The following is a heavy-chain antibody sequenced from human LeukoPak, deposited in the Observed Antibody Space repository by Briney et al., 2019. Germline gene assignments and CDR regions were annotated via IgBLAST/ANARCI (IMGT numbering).Heavy chain of an antibody. CDR3: ARDREIAGYDYVWGSYRPGGFDY. J-gene: IGHJ4*02. CDR2: IIPIFGTA. D-gene: IGHD3-16*02. V-gene: IGHV1-69*13. CDR1: GGTFSSYA. Sequence: SVKVSCKASGGTFSSYAISWVRQAPGQGLEWMGGIIPIFGTANYAQKFQGRVTITADESTSTAYMELSSLRSEDTAVYYCARDREIAGYDYVWGSYRPGGFDYWGQGTLVTVSS.